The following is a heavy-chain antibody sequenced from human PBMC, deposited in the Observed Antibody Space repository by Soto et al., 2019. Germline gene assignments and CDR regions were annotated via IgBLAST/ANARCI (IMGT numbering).Heavy chain of an antibody. Sequence: QVQLGQSGPDLKRPGASMKVSCKASGYPFTSYGISWVRQAPGQGLEWMAWISPLKGRTQYSQKAQGRVTLSTDTSSTTAYMEMTTPRVDDTAVYYCAMDYGDRPEYFKHWGQGTLVTVS. CDR1: GYPFTSYG. CDR3: AMDYGDRPEYFKH. CDR2: ISPLKGRT. D-gene: IGHD4-17*01. J-gene: IGHJ1*01. V-gene: IGHV1-18*04.